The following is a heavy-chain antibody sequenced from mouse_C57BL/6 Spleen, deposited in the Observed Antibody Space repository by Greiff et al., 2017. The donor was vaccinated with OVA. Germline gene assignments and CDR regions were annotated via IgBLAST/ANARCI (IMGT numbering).Heavy chain of an antibody. V-gene: IGHV1-61*01. J-gene: IGHJ1*03. CDR3: ARLDDWYFDV. CDR1: GYTFTSYW. CDR2: IYPSDSET. Sequence: VQLQQPGAELVRPGSSVKLSCKASGYTFTSYWMAWVKQRPGQGLEWIGNIYPSDSETHYNQKFKDKATLTVDKSSSTAYMQLSSLTSEDSAVYYCARLDDWYFDVWGTGTTVTVSS.